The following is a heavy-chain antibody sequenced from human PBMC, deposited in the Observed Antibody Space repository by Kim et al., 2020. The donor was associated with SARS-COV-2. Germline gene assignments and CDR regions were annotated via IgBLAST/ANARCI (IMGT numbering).Heavy chain of an antibody. CDR3: ASAFFLGH. D-gene: IGHD3-3*01. J-gene: IGHJ4*02. Sequence: SQTLSLTCAISGDSVSSNSGASNWIRQSPSRGLEWLGRTYYRSKWYNDYAVSVKRRISISPDTSKNQFSLQLNSVTPEDTAVYYCASAFFLGHWGQGTLVTVSS. CDR1: GDSVSSNSGA. V-gene: IGHV6-1*01. CDR2: TYYRSKWYN.